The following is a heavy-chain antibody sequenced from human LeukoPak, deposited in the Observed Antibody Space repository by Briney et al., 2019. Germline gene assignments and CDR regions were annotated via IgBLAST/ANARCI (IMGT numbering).Heavy chain of an antibody. Sequence: PGGSLRLSCAASGFTFSSYAMHWVRQAPGKGLEWVAVISYDGSNKYYADSVKGRFTISRDNSKNTLYLQMNSLRAEDTAVYYCARVGYDYDFWSGHYGYYYYGMDVWGQGTTVTVSS. CDR1: GFTFSSYA. CDR2: ISYDGSNK. V-gene: IGHV3-30-3*01. D-gene: IGHD3-3*01. J-gene: IGHJ6*02. CDR3: ARVGYDYDFWSGHYGYYYYGMDV.